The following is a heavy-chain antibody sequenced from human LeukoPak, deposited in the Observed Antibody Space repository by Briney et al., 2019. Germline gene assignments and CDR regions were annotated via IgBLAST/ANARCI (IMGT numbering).Heavy chain of an antibody. CDR1: GYTFTDYY. CDR3: ARHVYCRSTSCSYYYYYMDV. Sequence: ASVKVSCKASGYTFTDYYMHWVRQAPGQGLEWMGRINPNSGGTNYAQKFQGRATMTRDTSISTAYMELSRLRSYDTAVFYCARHVYCRSTSCSYYYYYMDVCGKGTTVTVSS. V-gene: IGHV1-2*06. CDR2: INPNSGGT. D-gene: IGHD2-2*01. J-gene: IGHJ6*03.